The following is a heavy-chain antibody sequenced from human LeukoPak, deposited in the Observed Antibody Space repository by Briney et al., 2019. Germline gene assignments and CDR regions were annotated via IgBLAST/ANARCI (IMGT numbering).Heavy chain of an antibody. J-gene: IGHJ4*02. CDR3: AKDGYYYDSSGPSLLSYFDY. Sequence: PGGSLRLSCAASGFTFSSYAMSLVRQAPGKGLEWVSAISGSGGSTYYADSVKGRFTISRDNSKNTLYLQMNSLGAEDTAVYYCAKDGYYYDSSGPSLLSYFDYWGQGTLVTVSS. V-gene: IGHV3-23*01. CDR1: GFTFSSYA. D-gene: IGHD3-22*01. CDR2: ISGSGGST.